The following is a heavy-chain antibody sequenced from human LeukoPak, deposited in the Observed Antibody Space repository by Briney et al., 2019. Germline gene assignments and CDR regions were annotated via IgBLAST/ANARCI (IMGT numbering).Heavy chain of an antibody. CDR3: ARVRVPAALSYYYYYYMDV. Sequence: PGGPLRLSCAASGFTFSSYSMNWVRQAPGKGLEWVSSISSSSSYIYYADSVKGRFTISRDNAKNSLYLQMNSLRAEDTAVYYCARVRVPAALSYYYYYYMDVWGKGTTVTVSS. J-gene: IGHJ6*03. CDR1: GFTFSSYS. D-gene: IGHD2-2*01. V-gene: IGHV3-21*01. CDR2: ISSSSSYI.